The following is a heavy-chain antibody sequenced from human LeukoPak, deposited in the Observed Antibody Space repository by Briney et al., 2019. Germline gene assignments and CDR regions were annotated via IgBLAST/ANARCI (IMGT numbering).Heavy chain of an antibody. V-gene: IGHV4-59*01. CDR3: ARTYYDSSGYYLDY. D-gene: IGHD3-22*01. Sequence: LETLSLTCTVSGGSISSYYWSWIRQPPGKGLEWIGYIYYSGSTNYNPSLKSRVTISVDTSKNQFSLKLSSVTAADTAVYYCARTYYDSSGYYLDYWGQGTLVTVSS. J-gene: IGHJ4*02. CDR2: IYYSGST. CDR1: GGSISSYY.